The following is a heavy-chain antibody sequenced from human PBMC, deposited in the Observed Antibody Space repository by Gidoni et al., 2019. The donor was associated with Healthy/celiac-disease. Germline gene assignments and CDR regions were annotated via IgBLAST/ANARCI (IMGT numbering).Heavy chain of an antibody. CDR3: ARKYYDYVWGSYRWRYFDY. J-gene: IGHJ4*02. D-gene: IGHD3-16*02. CDR2: IYYSGST. Sequence: QLQLQESGPGLVKPSETLSLTCTVSGGSISSSSYYWGWIRQPPGKGLEWIGSIYYSGSTYYNPSLKSRVTISVDTSKNQFSLKLSSVTAADTAVYYCARKYYDYVWGSYRWRYFDYWGQGTLVTVSS. CDR1: GGSISSSSYY. V-gene: IGHV4-39*01.